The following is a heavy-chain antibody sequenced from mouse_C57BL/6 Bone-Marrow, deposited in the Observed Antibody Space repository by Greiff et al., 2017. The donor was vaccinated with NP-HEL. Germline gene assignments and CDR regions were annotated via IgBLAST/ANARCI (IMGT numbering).Heavy chain of an antibody. CDR2: INPNNGGT. D-gene: IGHD3-1*01. CDR3: ARSGGNYFMDY. CDR1: GYTFTDYY. Sequence: VQLQQSGPELVKPGASVKISCKASGYTFTDYYMNWVKQSHGKSLEWIGDINPNNGGTSYNQKFKGKATLTVDKSSSTAYMELRSLTSEDSAVYYCARSGGNYFMDYWGQGTSVTVSS. V-gene: IGHV1-26*01. J-gene: IGHJ4*01.